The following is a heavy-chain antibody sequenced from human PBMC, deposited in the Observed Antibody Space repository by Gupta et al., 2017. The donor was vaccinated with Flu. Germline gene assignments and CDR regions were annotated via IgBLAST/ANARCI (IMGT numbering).Heavy chain of an antibody. Sequence: YWMNGVRHVPGKGLEWVANIKPDGTETYYADSVRGRLTIARDNARNTLYLQMNSLTTDDTAIYYCARDWTATGGLDVWGQGTTVTVSS. CDR2: IKPDGTET. V-gene: IGHV3-7*03. CDR3: ARDWTATGGLDV. J-gene: IGHJ6*02. CDR1: YW. D-gene: IGHD3-3*01.